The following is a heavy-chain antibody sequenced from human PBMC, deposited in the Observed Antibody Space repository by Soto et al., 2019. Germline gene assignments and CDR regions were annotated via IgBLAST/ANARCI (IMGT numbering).Heavy chain of an antibody. CDR2: ISYDGSNK. D-gene: IGHD1-26*01. CDR1: GFTFSSYA. CDR3: ARRKYSGSYRNWFDP. Sequence: VQLVESGGGVVQPGRSLRLSCAASGFTFSSYAMHWVRQAPGKGLEWVAVISYDGSNKYYADSVKGRFTISRDNSKNTLYLQMNSLRAEDTAVYYCARRKYSGSYRNWFDPWGQGTLVTVSS. J-gene: IGHJ5*02. V-gene: IGHV3-30-3*01.